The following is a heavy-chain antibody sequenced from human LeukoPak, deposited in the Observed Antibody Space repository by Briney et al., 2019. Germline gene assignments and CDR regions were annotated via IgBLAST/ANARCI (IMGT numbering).Heavy chain of an antibody. CDR3: ARGRPPIVVVVAATSSFDP. J-gene: IGHJ5*02. D-gene: IGHD2-15*01. CDR1: GGSISSYY. CDR2: IYYSGST. V-gene: IGHV4-59*01. Sequence: SETLSLTCTVSGGSISSYYWSWIRQPPGKGLEWIGYIYYSGSTNYNPSLKSRVTISVDTSKNQFSLKLSSVTAADTAVYYCARGRPPIVVVVAATSSFDPWGQGTLVTVSS.